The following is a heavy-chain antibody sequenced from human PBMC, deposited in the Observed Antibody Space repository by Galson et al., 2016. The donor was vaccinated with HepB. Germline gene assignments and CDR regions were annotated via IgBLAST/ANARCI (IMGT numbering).Heavy chain of an antibody. V-gene: IGHV3-21*01. Sequence: SLRLSCAASGFTFSTYAMNWVRQAPGKGLEWVSSISTNVNYIYYADSVKGRFTISRDNAKNSLYLQMNSLRAEDTAVYYCARDSRGGGFNIPSIEYWGQGTLVTVSS. CDR2: ISTNVNYI. CDR3: ARDSRGGGFNIPSIEY. J-gene: IGHJ4*01. CDR1: GFTFSTYA. D-gene: IGHD5-24*01.